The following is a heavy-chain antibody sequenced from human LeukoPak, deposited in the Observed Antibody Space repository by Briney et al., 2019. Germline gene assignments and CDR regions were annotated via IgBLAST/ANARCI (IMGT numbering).Heavy chain of an antibody. CDR2: VYNTKNT. CDR3: ARRRASGFGELLDY. J-gene: IGHJ4*02. D-gene: IGHD3-10*01. Sequence: SETLSLTCTVSGGSMSTNYWTWIRQPPGKGLEWIGYVYNTKNTNYNPSLKSRVTISVDTSENQFSLKLYSVTAADTAIYYCARRRASGFGELLDYWGRGLLVTVSS. CDR1: GGSMSTNY. V-gene: IGHV4-59*08.